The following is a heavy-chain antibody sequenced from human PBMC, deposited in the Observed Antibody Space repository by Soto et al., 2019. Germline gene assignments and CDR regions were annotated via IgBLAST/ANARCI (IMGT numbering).Heavy chain of an antibody. CDR2: SIPIFGTA. CDR1: GGTFSSYA. D-gene: IGHD3-3*01. J-gene: IGHJ4*02. Sequence: QVQLVQSGAEVKKPGSSVKVSCKASGGTFSSYAISWVRQAPGQGLEWMGGSIPIFGTANYAQKVQGRVTIKADESTSTAYMELSSLRSEDTAVYYCARGADYDFWSAFVDCWGQGTLVNVSS. V-gene: IGHV1-69*12. CDR3: ARGADYDFWSAFVDC.